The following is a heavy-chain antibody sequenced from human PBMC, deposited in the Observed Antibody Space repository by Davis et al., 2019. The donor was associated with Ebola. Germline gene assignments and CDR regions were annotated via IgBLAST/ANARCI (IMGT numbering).Heavy chain of an antibody. CDR3: ARGLYGDYVLDY. V-gene: IGHV1-69*13. Sequence: SVKVSCKASGGTFSSYAISWVRQAPGQGLEWMGGIIPIFGTTNYAQKFQGRVTITADESTSTAYMELSSLRSEDTAVYYCARGLYGDYVLDYWGQGTLVTVSS. J-gene: IGHJ4*02. CDR1: GGTFSSYA. D-gene: IGHD4-17*01. CDR2: IIPIFGTT.